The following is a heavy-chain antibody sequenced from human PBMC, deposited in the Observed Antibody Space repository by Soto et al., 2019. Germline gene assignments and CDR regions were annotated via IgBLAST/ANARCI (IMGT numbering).Heavy chain of an antibody. D-gene: IGHD3-10*01. Sequence: VQLVESGGGVVQPGRSLRLSCAASGFTVSSNYMTWVRQAPGKGLEWVSNIYSGGTTSYADSVKGRFTISRDNSKNTLFLQMNSLRDDDTAVYYCASGASGNYRWGQGTLVTVSS. CDR2: IYSGGTT. CDR3: ASGASGNYR. J-gene: IGHJ4*02. V-gene: IGHV3-66*01. CDR1: GFTVSSNY.